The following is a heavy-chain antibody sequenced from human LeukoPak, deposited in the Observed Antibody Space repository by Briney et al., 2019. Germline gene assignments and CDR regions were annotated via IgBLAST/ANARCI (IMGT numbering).Heavy chain of an antibody. CDR1: GGSISSSSYY. J-gene: IGHJ5*02. D-gene: IGHD3-16*01. Sequence: SETLSLTCTVSGGSISSSSYYWGWIRQPPGKGLEWIGSIYHSGSTYYNPSLKSRVTISVDTSKNQFSLKLSSVTAADTAVYYCARDLNGGRMSWFDPWGQGTLVTVSS. CDR2: IYHSGST. V-gene: IGHV4-39*07. CDR3: ARDLNGGRMSWFDP.